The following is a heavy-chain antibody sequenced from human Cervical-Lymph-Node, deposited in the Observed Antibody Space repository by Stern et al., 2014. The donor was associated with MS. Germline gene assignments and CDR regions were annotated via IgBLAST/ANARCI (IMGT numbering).Heavy chain of an antibody. Sequence: QVQLVESGGGVVQPGRSLRLSCAASGFSFSRYAMHCVRQAPGKGLEWVALIWYDGSNPNYAHSGTGRFTISRDNFKNPLYLQMNSLRAEDTAVYFCASAYSSSHYYFDYWGQGTLVTVSS. V-gene: IGHV3-33*01. CDR2: IWYDGSNP. D-gene: IGHD6-13*01. CDR3: ASAYSSSHYYFDY. CDR1: GFSFSRYA. J-gene: IGHJ4*02.